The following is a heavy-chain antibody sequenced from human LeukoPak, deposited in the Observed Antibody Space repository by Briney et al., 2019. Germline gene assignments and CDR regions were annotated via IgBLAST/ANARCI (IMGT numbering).Heavy chain of an antibody. CDR3: ARQPSRITMVRGVSRYYFDY. Sequence: SETLSLTCTVSGGSISTYYWSWIRQPPGKGLEWIGSIYYSGSTYYNPSLKSRVTISVDTSKNQFSLKLSSVTAADTAVYYCARQPSRITMVRGVSRYYFDYWGQGTLVTVSS. D-gene: IGHD3-10*01. V-gene: IGHV4-59*05. J-gene: IGHJ4*02. CDR2: IYYSGST. CDR1: GGSISTYY.